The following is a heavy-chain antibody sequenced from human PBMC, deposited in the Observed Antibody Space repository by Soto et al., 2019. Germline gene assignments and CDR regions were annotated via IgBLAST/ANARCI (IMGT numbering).Heavy chain of an antibody. CDR1: GGSISSGGYY. V-gene: IGHV4-31*03. Sequence: QVQLQESGPGLVKPSQTLSLTCTVSGGSISSGGYYWSWIRQHPGEGLEWIGYIYYSGSTYYNPSLKSRVAISVDTSKNQLSLKLSSVTAADTAIYYCARNRDGYTQDYFDYWGQGTLVTVSS. D-gene: IGHD5-12*01. J-gene: IGHJ4*02. CDR2: IYYSGST. CDR3: ARNRDGYTQDYFDY.